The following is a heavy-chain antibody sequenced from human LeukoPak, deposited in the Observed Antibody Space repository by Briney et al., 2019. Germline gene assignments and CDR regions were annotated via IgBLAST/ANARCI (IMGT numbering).Heavy chain of an antibody. V-gene: IGHV1-46*01. CDR1: GYTFTSYY. CDR3: ARDTHLYSSGWLPDF. J-gene: IGHJ4*02. Sequence: ASVKVSCKASGYTFTSYYMHWVRQAPGQGLEWMGIINPSGGSTSYAQKFQGRVTMTRDTSTSTVYMELSSLRSEDTAVYYCARDTHLYSSGWLPDFWGQGTLVTVSP. D-gene: IGHD6-19*01. CDR2: INPSGGST.